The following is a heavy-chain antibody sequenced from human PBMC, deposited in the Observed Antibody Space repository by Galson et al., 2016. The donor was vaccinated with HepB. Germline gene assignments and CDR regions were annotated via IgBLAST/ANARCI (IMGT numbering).Heavy chain of an antibody. J-gene: IGHJ3*02. CDR1: GFTFSSYW. CDR2: INSDGNTT. D-gene: IGHD3-22*01. Sequence: SLRLSCAASGFTFSSYWMHWVRQAPGKGLVWVSRINSDGNTTNYADSVKGRFTISRDNAKNTLYLQMNSLRAEDTAVYYCAREGYYYDNSFFRGENAFDIWGQGTMVTVSS. V-gene: IGHV3-74*01. CDR3: AREGYYYDNSFFRGENAFDI.